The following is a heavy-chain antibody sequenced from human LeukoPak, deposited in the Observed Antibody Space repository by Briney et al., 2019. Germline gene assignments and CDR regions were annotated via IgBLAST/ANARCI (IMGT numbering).Heavy chain of an antibody. V-gene: IGHV3-23*01. CDR1: GFTFSSYS. CDR3: ANGLAASGNFLLRDYYYFIDV. J-gene: IGHJ6*03. Sequence: GGSLRLSCAASGFTFSSYSMNWVRQAPGKGLEWVSTINGNGAATYYADSFKGRFLISRDDSKSTVYLRMNKLRVEDSGLYYCANGLAASGNFLLRDYYYFIDVWGKGTTVIVS. D-gene: IGHD1-26*01. CDR2: INGNGAAT.